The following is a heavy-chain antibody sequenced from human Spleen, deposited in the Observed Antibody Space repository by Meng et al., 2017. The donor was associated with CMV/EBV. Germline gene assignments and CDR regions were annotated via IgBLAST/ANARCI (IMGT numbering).Heavy chain of an antibody. J-gene: IGHJ2*01. CDR3: ARDRRGDSSGYVFGTGYFDL. CDR1: GFTVSSNY. V-gene: IGHV3-53*01. Sequence: GGSLRLSCAASGFTVSSNYMNWVRQAPGKGLEWVSVIYSGGITYYADSMKGRFTISRDNSKNTLYLQMNSLRAEDTAVYYCARDRRGDSSGYVFGTGYFDLWGRGTLVTVSS. D-gene: IGHD3-22*01. CDR2: IYSGGIT.